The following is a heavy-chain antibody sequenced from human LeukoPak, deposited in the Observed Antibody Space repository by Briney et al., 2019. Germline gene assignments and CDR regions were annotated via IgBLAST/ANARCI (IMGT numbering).Heavy chain of an antibody. V-gene: IGHV3-23*01. D-gene: IGHD4-23*01. Sequence: GGSLRLSCAASGFTFSSYAMSWVRQAPGKGLEWVSAISGSGGSTYYADSVKGRFTISRGNSKNTLYLQMNSLRAEDTAVYYCAKGDGDGGKFDYWGQGTLVTVSS. J-gene: IGHJ4*02. CDR1: GFTFSSYA. CDR3: AKGDGDGGKFDY. CDR2: ISGSGGST.